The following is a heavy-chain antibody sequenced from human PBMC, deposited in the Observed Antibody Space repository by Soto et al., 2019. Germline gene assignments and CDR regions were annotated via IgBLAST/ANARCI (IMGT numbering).Heavy chain of an antibody. V-gene: IGHV4-30-2*01. CDR3: ARSLQRGIFGVATGFVP. D-gene: IGHD3-3*01. CDR1: GGSISSGGYS. Sequence: SETLSLTCAVSGGSISSGGYSWSWIRQPPGKGLEWIGYIYHSGSTYYNPSLKSRVTISVDRSKNQFSLKLSSVTAADTAVYYCARSLQRGIFGVATGFVPSGPGTFVSVFS. CDR2: IYHSGST. J-gene: IGHJ5*02.